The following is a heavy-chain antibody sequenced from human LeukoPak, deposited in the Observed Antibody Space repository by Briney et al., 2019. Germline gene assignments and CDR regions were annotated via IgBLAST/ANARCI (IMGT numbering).Heavy chain of an antibody. J-gene: IGHJ4*02. V-gene: IGHV3-21*01. Sequence: PGGTLRLSCAASGFTFSSYGMSWVRQAPGKGLEWVSSISSSSSYIYYADSVKGRFTISRDNAKNSLYLQMNSLRAEDTAVYYCARARYGAHRPVDYWGQGTLVTVSS. CDR2: ISSSSSYI. CDR1: GFTFSSYG. CDR3: ARARYGAHRPVDY. D-gene: IGHD4-17*01.